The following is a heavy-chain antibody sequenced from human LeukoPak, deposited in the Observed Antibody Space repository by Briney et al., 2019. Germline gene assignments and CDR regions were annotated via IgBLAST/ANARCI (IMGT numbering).Heavy chain of an antibody. CDR2: VYYSGST. CDR3: ARPVSSGSYSGAFDI. V-gene: IGHV4-59*01. Sequence: SETLSLTCTVSGGSTSSYYWSWIRHPPGKGLEWIGYVYYSGSTDYNPSLESRVTISVDTSKNHFSLKLNSVTAADTAVYYCARPVSSGSYSGAFDIWGQGTRVTVSS. J-gene: IGHJ3*02. D-gene: IGHD3-10*01. CDR1: GGSTSSYY.